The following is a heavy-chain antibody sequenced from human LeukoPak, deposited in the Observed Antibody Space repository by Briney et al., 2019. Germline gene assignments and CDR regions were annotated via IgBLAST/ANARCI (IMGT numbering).Heavy chain of an antibody. CDR1: GFTFSSYA. CDR3: AKDLRHCSSTSCYPTVSDY. Sequence: PGGSLRPSCAASGFTFSSYAMSWVRQAPGKGLEWVSAISGSGGSTYYADSVKGRFTISRDNSKNTLYLQMNSLRAEDTAVYYCAKDLRHCSSTSCYPTVSDYWGQGTLVTVSS. J-gene: IGHJ4*02. D-gene: IGHD2-2*01. V-gene: IGHV3-23*01. CDR2: ISGSGGST.